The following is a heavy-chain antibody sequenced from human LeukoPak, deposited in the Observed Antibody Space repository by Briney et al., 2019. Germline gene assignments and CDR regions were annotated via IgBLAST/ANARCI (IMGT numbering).Heavy chain of an antibody. D-gene: IGHD3-22*01. CDR3: ARAARQGFTMIVVPFFYFDL. CDR2: INHSGST. CDR1: GGSISSGASD. Sequence: PSETLSLTCTVSGGSISSGASDWGWIRQHPKRGLEWVEYINHSGSTYYNPSLGSRVTMSVDTSKNQFSLKLSSVTAADSAVYYCARAARQGFTMIVVPFFYFDLWGRGTLVTVSS. J-gene: IGHJ2*01. V-gene: IGHV4-31*03.